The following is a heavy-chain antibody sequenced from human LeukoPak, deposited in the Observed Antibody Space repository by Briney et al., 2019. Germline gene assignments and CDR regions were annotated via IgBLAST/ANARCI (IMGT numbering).Heavy chain of an antibody. CDR1: GFIFSSNA. V-gene: IGHV3-21*01. D-gene: IGHD6-19*01. CDR2: ISSSSSYI. CDR3: ARKKSSGWSLDAFDI. Sequence: SGGSLRLSCAASGFIFSSNAMNWVRQAPGKGLEWVSSISSSSSYIYYADSVKGRFTISRDNAKNSLYLQMNSLRAEDTAVYYCARKKSSGWSLDAFDIWGQGTMVTVSS. J-gene: IGHJ3*02.